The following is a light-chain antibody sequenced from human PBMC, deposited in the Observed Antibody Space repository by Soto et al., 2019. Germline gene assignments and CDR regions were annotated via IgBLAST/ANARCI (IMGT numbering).Light chain of an antibody. CDR3: QQYGDSAP. CDR1: QSVSDNY. J-gene: IGKJ4*01. V-gene: IGKV3-20*01. Sequence: EIVLTQSPGTLSLSPGERATLSCRASQSVSDNYLAWYQQKPGQAPRLLIYGASNRATDIPDRFSGSGSGTDFTLIISRLEPEDFAVYYCQQYGDSAPFGGGTKVEIK. CDR2: GAS.